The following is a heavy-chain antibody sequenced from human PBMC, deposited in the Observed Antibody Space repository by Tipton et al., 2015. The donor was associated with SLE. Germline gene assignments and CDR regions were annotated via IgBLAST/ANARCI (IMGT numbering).Heavy chain of an antibody. CDR1: RFTFSSYP. J-gene: IGHJ6*03. V-gene: IGHV3-30*04. CDR3: ARDLYYFYYYMDV. CDR2: ISYDGSNK. Sequence: SLRLSCSASRFTFSSYPMHWVRQAPGKGLEWVAVISYDGSNKYYADSVKGRFTISRDNSKNTLYLQMNSLRAEDTAVYYCARDLYYFYYYMDVWGKGTTVTVSS.